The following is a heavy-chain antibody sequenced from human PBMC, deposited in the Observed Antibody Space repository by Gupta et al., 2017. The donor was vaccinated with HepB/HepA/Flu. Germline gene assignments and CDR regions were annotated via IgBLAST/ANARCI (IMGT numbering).Heavy chain of an antibody. CDR1: GFIFSTYS. CDR2: ISGASYTI. CDR3: ARGVPLTGGYAGSFWDFDY. V-gene: IGHV3-48*02. J-gene: IGHJ4*02. Sequence: EVQLVESGGGLVQPGGSLRFSCAPSGFIFSTYSINWVRQPPGKGLEWVSYISGASYTIYYADSVKGRFTISRDNTKNSLYLQMNSLRDDDTAVYYCARGVPLTGGYAGSFWDFDYWGRGILVTVSS. D-gene: IGHD2-2*01.